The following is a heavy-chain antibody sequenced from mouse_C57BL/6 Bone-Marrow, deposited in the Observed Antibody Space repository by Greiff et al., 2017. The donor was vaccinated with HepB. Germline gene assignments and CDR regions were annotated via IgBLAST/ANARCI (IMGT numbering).Heavy chain of an antibody. CDR3: TTDYYGSSYGY. CDR1: GFNIKDDY. Sequence: VHVKQSGAELVRPGASVKLSCTASGFNIKDDYMHWVKQRPEQGLEWIGWIDPENGDTEYASKFQGKATITADTSSNTAYLQLSSLTSEDTADYYCTTDYYGSSYGYWGQGTTLTVSS. D-gene: IGHD1-1*01. J-gene: IGHJ2*01. V-gene: IGHV14-4*01. CDR2: IDPENGDT.